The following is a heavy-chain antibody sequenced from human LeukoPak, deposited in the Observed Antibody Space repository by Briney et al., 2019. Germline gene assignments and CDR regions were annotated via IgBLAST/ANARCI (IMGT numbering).Heavy chain of an antibody. CDR1: GFTFSSYA. Sequence: GRSLRLSCAASGFTFSSYAMHWVRQAPGKGLEWVAVISYDGSNKYYADSVKGRFTISRDNSKKTLYLQMNSLRDEDPALYYWARGGDIVGVPGGSFWRGHLYGIEVWGQGTTVTVSS. J-gene: IGHJ6*02. V-gene: IGHV3-30*04. CDR2: ISYDGSNK. D-gene: IGHD2-2*01. CDR3: ARGGDIVGVPGGSFWRGHLYGIEV.